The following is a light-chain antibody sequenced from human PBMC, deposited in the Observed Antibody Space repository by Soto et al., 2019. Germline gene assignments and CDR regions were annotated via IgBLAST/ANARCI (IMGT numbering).Light chain of an antibody. CDR3: VSWDDSLSGLV. Sequence: QSVLTQPPSASGTPGQRVTISCSGRSANIGNNYVRWYQQLPGTAPKLLIYSNNQRPSGVPDRFSGSKSGTSASLAISGVRSEDEADYYCVSWDDSLSGLVFGTGTKVTVL. V-gene: IGLV1-47*02. J-gene: IGLJ1*01. CDR2: SNN. CDR1: SANIGNNY.